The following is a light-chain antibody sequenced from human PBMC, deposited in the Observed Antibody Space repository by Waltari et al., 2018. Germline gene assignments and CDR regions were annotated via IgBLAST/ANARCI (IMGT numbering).Light chain of an antibody. Sequence: SYELTQPLSVSVALGQTARITCGGNNIGSKNVHWYQQKPGQAPVLVIDRDSNRPSGIPERFSGSNSGNTATLTISRAQAGDEADYYCQVWDSGVVFGGGTKLTVL. J-gene: IGLJ2*01. CDR1: NIGSKN. CDR2: RDS. CDR3: QVWDSGVV. V-gene: IGLV3-9*01.